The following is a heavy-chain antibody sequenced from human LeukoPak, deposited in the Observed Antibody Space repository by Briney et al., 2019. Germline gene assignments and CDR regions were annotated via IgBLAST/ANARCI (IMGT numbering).Heavy chain of an antibody. CDR3: VRDGRGYCSSSSVCYSWFDP. Sequence: KSSETLSLTCTVSGGSVNSYYWSWIRQPAGKGLEWIGRIYTSGTTNYNPSLKSRVSMSVDTSKNQFSLKLSPLTAADTAVYYCVRDGRGYCSSSSVCYSWFDPWGQGTLVAVSS. V-gene: IGHV4-4*07. D-gene: IGHD2-2*01. CDR2: IYTSGTT. CDR1: GGSVNSYY. J-gene: IGHJ5*02.